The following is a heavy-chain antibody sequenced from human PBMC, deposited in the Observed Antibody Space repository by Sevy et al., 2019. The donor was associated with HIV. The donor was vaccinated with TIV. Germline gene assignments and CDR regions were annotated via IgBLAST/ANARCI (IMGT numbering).Heavy chain of an antibody. CDR3: TRQGPSDGMDV. V-gene: IGHV5-51*01. CDR1: GYSFTSYC. J-gene: IGHJ6*02. CDR2: FCPGDSDI. Sequence: GESLKILRKISGYSFTSYCIGWVRQMTGKGPEWMGIFCPGDSDISYSPSFQGQVTISADKSISTVYLQWRSLKASDTAMYYCTRQGPSDGMDVWGRGTTVTVSS.